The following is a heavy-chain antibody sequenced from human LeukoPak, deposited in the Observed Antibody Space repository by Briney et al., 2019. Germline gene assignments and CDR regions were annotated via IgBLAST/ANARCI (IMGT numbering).Heavy chain of an antibody. CDR1: GFTFNNYA. D-gene: IGHD3-10*01. J-gene: IGHJ4*02. CDR3: AKDGKISVGESNH. V-gene: IGHV3-23*01. Sequence: GGSLRLSCAASGFTFNNYAMSWVRQAPGKGLEWVSAISGSGESTYYAGSMKGRFTISRDNSKNTLYLQMHRLRAEDTAVYYCAKDGKISVGESNHWGQGTLVTVSS. CDR2: ISGSGEST.